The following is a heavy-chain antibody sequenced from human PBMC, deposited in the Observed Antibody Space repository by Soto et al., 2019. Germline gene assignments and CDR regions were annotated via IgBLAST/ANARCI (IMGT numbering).Heavy chain of an antibody. Sequence: GGSLRLSCAASGFTFSSYAMSWVRQAPGKGLEWVSAISGSGGSTYYADSVKGRFTISRDNSKNTLYLQMNSPRAEDTAVYYCAAPVVVAEEGSDYWGQGTLVTVSS. CDR2: ISGSGGST. CDR1: GFTFSSYA. CDR3: AAPVVVAEEGSDY. J-gene: IGHJ4*02. D-gene: IGHD2-15*01. V-gene: IGHV3-23*01.